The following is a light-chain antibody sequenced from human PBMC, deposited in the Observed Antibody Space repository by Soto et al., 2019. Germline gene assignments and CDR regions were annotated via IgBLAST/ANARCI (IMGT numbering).Light chain of an antibody. Sequence: QSALTQPASVSGSPGQSITISCTGTSSDVGGYNYVSWYQQHPGKAPKLMIYDVSNRPSGVSNRFSGSKSGNTAFLTISGLQAEDEADYYCSSYTSSSTPGVVFGGGTQLTVL. CDR1: SSDVGGYNY. CDR3: SSYTSSSTPGVV. J-gene: IGLJ2*01. V-gene: IGLV2-14*01. CDR2: DVS.